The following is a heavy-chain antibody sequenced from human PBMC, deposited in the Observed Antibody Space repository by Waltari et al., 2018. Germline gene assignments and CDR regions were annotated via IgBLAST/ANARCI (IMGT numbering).Heavy chain of an antibody. CDR3: AKHYYDSSGYYYFPPDY. J-gene: IGHJ4*02. CDR2: INPSGGST. D-gene: IGHD3-22*01. Sequence: QVQLVQSGAEVKKPGASVKVSCKASGYTFTNSYMHWVRQAPGQGLEWMGLINPSGGSTSYAQKFQGRVTMTRDTSTSTVYMELSSLRSEDTAVYYCAKHYYDSSGYYYFPPDYWGQGTLVTVSS. V-gene: IGHV1-46*01. CDR1: GYTFTNSY.